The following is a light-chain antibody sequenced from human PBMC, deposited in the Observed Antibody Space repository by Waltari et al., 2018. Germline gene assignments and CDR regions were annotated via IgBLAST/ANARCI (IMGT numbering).Light chain of an antibody. V-gene: IGLV2-14*01. J-gene: IGLJ3*02. CDR3: SSYTSNNIWV. CDR2: DVS. Sequence: QSALTQPAFVSGSPGQSITIPCTGTSSDVVGYNYVSWYQQHPGKAPKFMIYDVSQRPSGVSNRFSGSKSGNTASLTISGLQAEDEADYYCSSYTSNNIWVFGGGTKLTVL. CDR1: SSDVVGYNY.